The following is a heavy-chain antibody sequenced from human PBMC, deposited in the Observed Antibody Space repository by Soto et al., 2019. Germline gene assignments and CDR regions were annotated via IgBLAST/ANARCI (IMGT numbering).Heavy chain of an antibody. CDR3: AREGYYYDSSGYHRFDY. CDR2: IYSGGST. D-gene: IGHD3-22*01. Sequence: GGSLRLSCAASGFTVSSNYMSWVRQAPGKGLEWVSVIYSGGSTYYADSVKGRFTISRDNSKNTLYLQMNSLRAEDTAVYYCAREGYYYDSSGYHRFDYWGQGTLVTVSS. V-gene: IGHV3-53*01. CDR1: GFTVSSNY. J-gene: IGHJ4*02.